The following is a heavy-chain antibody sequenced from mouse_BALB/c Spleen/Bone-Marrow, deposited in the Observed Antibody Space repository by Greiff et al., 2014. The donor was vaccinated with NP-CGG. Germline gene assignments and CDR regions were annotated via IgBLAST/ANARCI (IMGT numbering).Heavy chain of an antibody. D-gene: IGHD2-1*01. CDR2: INPGSGYS. V-gene: IGHV1-4*02. Sequence: QVQLQQSAAELARPGASLKMSCKASGYTFTTYTMHWVKQRPGQGLEWIGYINPGSGYSEHNQKFKDKTTLTADKSSSTAYVQLSSLTSEDSAIYYCSRKVDGNYGRLFAYWGQGTLVTVSA. J-gene: IGHJ3*01. CDR3: SRKVDGNYGRLFAY. CDR1: GYTFTTYT.